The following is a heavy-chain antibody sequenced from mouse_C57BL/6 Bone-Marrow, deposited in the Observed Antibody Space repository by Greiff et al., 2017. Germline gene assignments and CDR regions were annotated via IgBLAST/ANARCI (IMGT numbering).Heavy chain of an antibody. V-gene: IGHV14-3*01. CDR3: ARRQLRLHYYFDY. Sequence: EVQGVESVAELVRPGASVKLSCTASGFNIKNTYMHWVKQRPEQGLEWIGRIDPANGNTKYAPKFQGKATITADTSSNTAYLQLSSLTSEDTAIYYCARRQLRLHYYFDYWGQGTTLTVSS. CDR2: IDPANGNT. J-gene: IGHJ2*01. CDR1: GFNIKNTY. D-gene: IGHD3-2*02.